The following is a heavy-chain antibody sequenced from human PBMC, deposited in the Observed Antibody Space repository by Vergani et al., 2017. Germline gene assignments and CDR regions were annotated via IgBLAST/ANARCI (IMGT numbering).Heavy chain of an antibody. CDR1: GGSISSSSYY. Sequence: QLQLQESGPGLVKPSETLSLTCTVSGGSISSSSYYWGWIRQPPGKGLEWIGSIYYSGSTYYNPSFKSRVTISVDTSKNQFSLKLSSVTAADTAVYYCARDATVAAIHNWFDPWGQGTLVTVSS. V-gene: IGHV4-39*07. CDR2: IYYSGST. J-gene: IGHJ5*02. CDR3: ARDATVAAIHNWFDP. D-gene: IGHD6-19*01.